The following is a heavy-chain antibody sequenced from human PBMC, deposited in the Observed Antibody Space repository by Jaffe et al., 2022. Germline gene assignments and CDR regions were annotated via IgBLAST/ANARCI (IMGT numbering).Heavy chain of an antibody. CDR1: GFTFSGSG. CDR2: IRYAGDIK. CDR3: GKDANPFPLRFLES. J-gene: IGHJ4*02. D-gene: IGHD3-3*01. Sequence: QVHLVESGGGVVQPGGSLRLSCAASGFTFSGSGMHWVRQAPGEGLEWVSFIRYAGDIKYYADSVKGRFAISRDNSKNTLYLQMDSLRPEDTAVYYCGKDANPFPLRFLESWGQGTLVTVSS. V-gene: IGHV3-30*02.